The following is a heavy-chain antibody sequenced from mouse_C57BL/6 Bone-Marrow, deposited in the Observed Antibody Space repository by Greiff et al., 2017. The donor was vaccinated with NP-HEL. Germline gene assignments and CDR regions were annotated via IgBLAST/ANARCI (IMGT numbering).Heavy chain of an antibody. CDR1: GYTFTSYW. CDR3: AREEFITTVHRPFDV. J-gene: IGHJ1*03. Sequence: QVQLQQSGAELVKPGASVKLSCKASGYTFTSYWMHWVKQRPGQGLEWIGMIHPNSGSTNYNEKFKSKATLTVDKSSSTAYMQLSSLTSEDSAVYYCAREEFITTVHRPFDVWGTGTTVTVSS. CDR2: IHPNSGST. D-gene: IGHD1-1*01. V-gene: IGHV1-64*01.